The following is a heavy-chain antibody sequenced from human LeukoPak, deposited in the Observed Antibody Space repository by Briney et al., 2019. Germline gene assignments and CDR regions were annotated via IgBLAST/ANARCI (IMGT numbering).Heavy chain of an antibody. Sequence: ASVKVSCKVSDYTLTELSMHWVRPAPGKGLGWMGGFDPEDGETIYAQKFQGRVTMTEDTSTDTAYMELSSLRSEDTAMYYCATVSYYYDSSGYQGYFQHWGQGTLVTVSS. CDR1: DYTLTELS. V-gene: IGHV1-24*01. CDR3: ATVSYYYDSSGYQGYFQH. D-gene: IGHD3-22*01. CDR2: FDPEDGET. J-gene: IGHJ1*01.